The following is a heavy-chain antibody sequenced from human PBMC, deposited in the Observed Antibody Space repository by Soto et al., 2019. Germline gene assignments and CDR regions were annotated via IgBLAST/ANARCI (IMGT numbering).Heavy chain of an antibody. CDR1: GYTFTGYY. J-gene: IGHJ6*02. CDR3: ARYPWTQLWSPYGMGV. CDR2: INPNSGGT. V-gene: IGHV1-2*02. Sequence: WASVKVSCKASGYTFTGYYMHWVRQAPGQGLEWMGWINPNSGGTNYAQKFQGRVTMTRDTSISTAYMELSRLRSDDTAVYYCARYPWTQLWSPYGMGVWGQATTVTVSS. D-gene: IGHD5-18*01.